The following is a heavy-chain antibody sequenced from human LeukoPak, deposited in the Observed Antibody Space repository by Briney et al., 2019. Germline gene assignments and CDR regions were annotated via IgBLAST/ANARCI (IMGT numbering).Heavy chain of an antibody. D-gene: IGHD3-10*01. Sequence: ASVKVSCKASGYTFTGYYMHWVRQAPGQGLEWMGWINPNSGGTNYAQKFQGRVTMTRDTSISTAYMELSRLRSDDTAVCYCARAKSRGVIITSPLGYWGQGTLVTVSS. J-gene: IGHJ4*02. CDR3: ARAKSRGVIITSPLGY. CDR2: INPNSGGT. CDR1: GYTFTGYY. V-gene: IGHV1-2*02.